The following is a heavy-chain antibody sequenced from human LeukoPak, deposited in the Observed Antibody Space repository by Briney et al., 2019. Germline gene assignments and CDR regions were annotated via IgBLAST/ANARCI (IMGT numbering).Heavy chain of an antibody. J-gene: IGHJ6*04. CDR1: GGSITSHY. CDR2: ISYSGST. D-gene: IGHD2-8*01. Sequence: SETLSLTCTVSGGSITSHYWSWIRRPPGKGLEWIGHISYSGSTKYNPSLKSRVTISLGTSRSQFSLQLSSVTAADTAHYFCARDLHPDCSNGVCPIIDLWGKGTTVVVSS. V-gene: IGHV4-59*11. CDR3: ARDLHPDCSNGVCPIIDL.